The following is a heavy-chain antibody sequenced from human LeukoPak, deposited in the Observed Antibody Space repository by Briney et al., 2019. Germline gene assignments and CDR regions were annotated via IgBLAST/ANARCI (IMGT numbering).Heavy chain of an antibody. CDR2: INAGNGNT. J-gene: IGHJ4*02. V-gene: IGHV1-3*01. CDR1: GYTFTSYA. D-gene: IGHD6-19*01. CDR3: ARVAYSSGWYFFDY. Sequence: ASVKVSCKASGYTFTSYAMLWVRQAPGQRLEWMGWINAGNGNTKYSRKFQGRVTITRDTSASTAYMELSSLRSEDTAVYYCARVAYSSGWYFFDYWGQGTLVTVSS.